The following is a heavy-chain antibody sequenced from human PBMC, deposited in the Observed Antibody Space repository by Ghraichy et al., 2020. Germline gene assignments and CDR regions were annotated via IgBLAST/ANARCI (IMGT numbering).Heavy chain of an antibody. D-gene: IGHD3-9*01. CDR3: ARDRAGRAVLQYSNWFDP. CDR2: MSYDGSNK. Sequence: GGSLRLSCAASGFTFSSFAMHWVRQAPGKGLEWVAVMSYDGSNKYYADSVKGRFTISRDNSKNTLYLQMNSLRDEDTAVYYCARDRAGRAVLQYSNWFDPWGQGTLVTVSS. V-gene: IGHV3-30-3*01. CDR1: GFTFSSFA. J-gene: IGHJ5*02.